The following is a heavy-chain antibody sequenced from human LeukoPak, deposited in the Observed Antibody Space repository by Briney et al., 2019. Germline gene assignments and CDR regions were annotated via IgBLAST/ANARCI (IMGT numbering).Heavy chain of an antibody. J-gene: IGHJ4*02. CDR1: GYSFIRYH. CDR2: IIPIFGTA. V-gene: IGHV1-69*13. CDR3: ARGEYDYGDYQSFDY. Sequence: GASVKVSCKASGYSFIRYHIHWVRQAPGQGLEWMGGIIPIFGTANYAQKFQGRVTITADESTSTAYMELSSLRSEDTAVYYCARGEYDYGDYQSFDYWGQGTLVTVSS. D-gene: IGHD4-17*01.